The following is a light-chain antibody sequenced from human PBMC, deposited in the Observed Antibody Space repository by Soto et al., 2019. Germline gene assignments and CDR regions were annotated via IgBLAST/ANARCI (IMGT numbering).Light chain of an antibody. CDR3: ATWDDSLNGRV. J-gene: IGLJ3*02. CDR2: SSD. CDR1: SSNIGRNR. V-gene: IGLV1-44*01. Sequence: QPLLSQPPSASGTPGEKFTISCSGSSSNIGRNRVNLYRQFPGTAPKVLIYSSDQRPSGVPDRFSGSKSGTSASLAISGLQSEDDADYYCATWDDSLNGRVFGGGTKVTVL.